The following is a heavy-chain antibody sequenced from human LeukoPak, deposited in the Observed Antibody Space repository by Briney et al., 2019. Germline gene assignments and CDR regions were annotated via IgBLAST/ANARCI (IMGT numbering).Heavy chain of an antibody. CDR1: GGSISSGGYY. CDR3: ARQLVVVVPAEFDY. D-gene: IGHD2-2*01. V-gene: IGHV4-39*01. CDR2: IYYSGST. J-gene: IGHJ4*02. Sequence: PSQTLSLTCTVSGGSISSGGYYWGWIRQPPGKGLEWLGSIYYSGSTYYNPSLKSRVTISVDTSKNQFSLKLSSVTAADTAVYYCARQLVVVVPAEFDYWGQGTLVTVSS.